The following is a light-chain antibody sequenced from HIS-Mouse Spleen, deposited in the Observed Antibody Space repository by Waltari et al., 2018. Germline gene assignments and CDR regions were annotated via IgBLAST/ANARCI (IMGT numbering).Light chain of an antibody. V-gene: IGLV1-47*01. CDR1: SSNIGSNY. CDR2: GDN. CDR3: SAWDDSLSGTV. Sequence: QSVLPQPPSASGTPGQRVTISCSGSSSNIGSNYVYWYQQLPGTAPKLLIYGDNQRPSGVPERFSGSKSGTSASLAISGLRSEDEADYYCSAWDDSLSGTVFGGGTKLTVL. J-gene: IGLJ3*02.